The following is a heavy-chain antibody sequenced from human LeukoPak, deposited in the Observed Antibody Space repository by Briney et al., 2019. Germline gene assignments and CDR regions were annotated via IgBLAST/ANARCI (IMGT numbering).Heavy chain of an antibody. D-gene: IGHD5-24*01. CDR3: ARCRSGSNWGFDH. V-gene: IGHV3-11*01. J-gene: IGHJ5*02. CDR2: ISTDGNII. CDR1: GFTFRNYY. Sequence: GGSLRLSCEASGFTFRNYYISWFRQAPRKGLECGSWISTDGNIISYADSEKGRFIISRDNTGNSLYRRLNILRAEDTALYYCARCRSGSNWGFDHWGQGNLVTVSS.